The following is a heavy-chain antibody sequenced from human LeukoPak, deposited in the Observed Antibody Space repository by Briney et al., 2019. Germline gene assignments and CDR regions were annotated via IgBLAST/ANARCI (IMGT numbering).Heavy chain of an antibody. D-gene: IGHD6-19*01. CDR2: INPNSGGT. CDR3: ARVSVAGTPDRDYIDY. Sequence: ASVKVSCKASGYTFTGYYLHWVRQAPGQGLEWMGCINPNSGGTNYAQKFQGRVTVTRDTSISTAYMELSRLKSDDTAVYYCARVSVAGTPDRDYIDYWGQGTLVTVSS. V-gene: IGHV1-2*02. CDR1: GYTFTGYY. J-gene: IGHJ4*02.